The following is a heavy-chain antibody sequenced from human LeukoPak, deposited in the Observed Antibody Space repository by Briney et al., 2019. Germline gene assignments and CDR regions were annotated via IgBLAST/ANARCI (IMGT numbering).Heavy chain of an antibody. J-gene: IGHJ3*02. CDR2: ISGSGGRT. D-gene: IGHD6-13*01. Sequence: PGGSLRLSCAASGFTFSNYAMSWVRQAPGKGLEWVSGISGSGGRTYYADSVKGRFTVSRDNSKNTLYLQMNSLRAEDTAVYYCTSRLFTGYSSSLDAFDIWGQGTMVTVSS. CDR3: TSRLFTGYSSSLDAFDI. CDR1: GFTFSNYA. V-gene: IGHV3-23*01.